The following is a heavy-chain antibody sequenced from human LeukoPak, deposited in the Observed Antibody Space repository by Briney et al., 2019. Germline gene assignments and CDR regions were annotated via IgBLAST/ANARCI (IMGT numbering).Heavy chain of an antibody. J-gene: IGHJ4*01. Sequence: SGGSLRLSRAASGFTFSNYAMSWVRQAPGKGLEWVSGISGSGSSTYYADSVKGRFTISRDNSKNTLYLQMNTLRAEDTAVYYCAKAAVPGSKYYFDYWGQGTLVTVSS. CDR2: ISGSGSST. CDR3: AKAAVPGSKYYFDY. V-gene: IGHV3-23*01. CDR1: GFTFSNYA. D-gene: IGHD3-10*01.